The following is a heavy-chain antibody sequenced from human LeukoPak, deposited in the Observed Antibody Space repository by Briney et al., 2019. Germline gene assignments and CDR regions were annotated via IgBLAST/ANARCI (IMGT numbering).Heavy chain of an antibody. D-gene: IGHD6-19*01. CDR1: GFPFTPYT. CDR3: AREGSSEEFDY. V-gene: IGHV3-21*01. J-gene: IGHJ4*02. CDR2: MSTSGTYA. Sequence: GGSLRLSCAASGFPFTPYTMNWTRQAPGKGLEWVASMSTSGTYAYYADSVKGRFTVSRDNAKNSLYLQMNSLRAEDTAVYYCAREGSSEEFDYWGQGTLVTVSS.